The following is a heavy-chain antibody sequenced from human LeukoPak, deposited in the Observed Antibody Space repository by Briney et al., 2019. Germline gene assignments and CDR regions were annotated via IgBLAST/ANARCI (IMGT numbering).Heavy chain of an antibody. CDR3: ARDSEASGWYGYFQH. V-gene: IGHV3-48*04. D-gene: IGHD6-19*01. J-gene: IGHJ1*01. Sequence: PGGSLRLSCAASGFTFSSYGMSWVRQAPGKGLEWVSYISSSGSTIYYADSVKGRFTISRDNAKNSLYLQMNSLRAEDTAVYYCARDSEASGWYGYFQHWGQGTLVTVSS. CDR1: GFTFSSYG. CDR2: ISSSGSTI.